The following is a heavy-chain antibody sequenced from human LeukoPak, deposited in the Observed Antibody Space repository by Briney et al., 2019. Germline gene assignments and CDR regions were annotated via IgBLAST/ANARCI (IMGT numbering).Heavy chain of an antibody. Sequence: GASVKVSCKASGYTFTSYYMHWVRQAPGQELEWMGIINPSGGSTSYAQKFQGRVTMTRDTSTSTVYMELSSLRSEDTAVYHCARDEWELLRADYWGQGTLVTVSS. CDR3: ARDEWELLRADY. CDR2: INPSGGST. J-gene: IGHJ4*02. CDR1: GYTFTSYY. V-gene: IGHV1-46*01. D-gene: IGHD1-26*01.